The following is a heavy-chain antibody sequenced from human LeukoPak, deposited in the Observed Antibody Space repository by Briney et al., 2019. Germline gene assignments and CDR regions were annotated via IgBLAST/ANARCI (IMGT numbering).Heavy chain of an antibody. V-gene: IGHV1-18*04. D-gene: IGHD3-3*01. CDR3: ARDELAFGSTDGEPAPGDFWSGYYDY. Sequence: ASVKVSCKASGYNFISSGVTWVRQAPGQGLEWMGWISAYNGNTNYAQKLQGRVTMTTDTSTSTAYMELRSLRSDDTAVYYCARDELAFGSTDGEPAPGDFWSGYYDYWGQGTLVTVSS. CDR1: GYNFISSG. CDR2: ISAYNGNT. J-gene: IGHJ4*02.